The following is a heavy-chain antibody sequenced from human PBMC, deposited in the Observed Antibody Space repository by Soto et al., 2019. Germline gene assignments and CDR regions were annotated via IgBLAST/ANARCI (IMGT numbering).Heavy chain of an antibody. Sequence: GGSLRLSCAASGFTFSSYAMSWVRQAPGKGLEWVSAISGSGGSTYYADSVKGRFTISRDNSKNTLYLQMNRLRAEDTVVYCCAKEVIAVAGPNVQGTDDFAIGGQGTLATFSS. J-gene: IGHJ3*02. V-gene: IGHV3-23*01. CDR1: GFTFSSYA. D-gene: IGHD6-19*01. CDR2: ISGSGGST. CDR3: AKEVIAVAGPNVQGTDDFAI.